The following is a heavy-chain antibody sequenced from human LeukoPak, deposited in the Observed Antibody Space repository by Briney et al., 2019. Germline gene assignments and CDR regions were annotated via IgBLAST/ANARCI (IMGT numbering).Heavy chain of an antibody. CDR1: GGYMKSGGYL. CDR2: IYQTGST. Sequence: SETLSLTCAVCGGYMKSGGYLGRGVRQPRGGGREWFAYIYQTGSTYYNPSLQSPVTISLDRSKPQFSLKLSSMPAPDTTVYYCAKDRVDISRYCDYWGPGTLVTVSS. J-gene: IGHJ4*02. CDR3: AKDRVDISRYCDY. V-gene: IGHV4-30-2*01. D-gene: IGHD3-22*01.